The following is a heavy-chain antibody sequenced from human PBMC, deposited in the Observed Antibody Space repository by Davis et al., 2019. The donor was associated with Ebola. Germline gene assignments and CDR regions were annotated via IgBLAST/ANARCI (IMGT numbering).Heavy chain of an antibody. J-gene: IGHJ2*01. CDR1: GYTFTSYY. V-gene: IGHV1-46*01. CDR3: ARAGSIAARPAYWYFDL. Sequence: ASVKVSCKASGYTFTSYYMHWVRQAPGQGLEWMGIINPSGGSTSYAQKFQGRVTMTRDTSTSTVYMELSSLRSEDTAVYYCARAGSIAARPAYWYFDLWGRGTLVTVSS. D-gene: IGHD6-6*01. CDR2: INPSGGST.